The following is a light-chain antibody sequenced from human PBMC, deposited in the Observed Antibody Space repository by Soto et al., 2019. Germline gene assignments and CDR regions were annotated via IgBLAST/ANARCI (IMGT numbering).Light chain of an antibody. CDR3: SSYTSTNTPYV. J-gene: IGLJ1*01. CDR1: SSDVGGYNL. Sequence: QSALTQPASVSGSPGQSITISCTGTSSDVGGYNLVSWYQQHPGEAPKLMIYEVTTRPSGVSSRFSGSKSGNTASLTISGLQADDEATYYCSSYTSTNTPYVFGTGTKLTVL. CDR2: EVT. V-gene: IGLV2-14*03.